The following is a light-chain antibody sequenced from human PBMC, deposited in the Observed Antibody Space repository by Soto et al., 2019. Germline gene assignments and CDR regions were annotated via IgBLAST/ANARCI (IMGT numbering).Light chain of an antibody. J-gene: IGKJ4*01. CDR3: QQFSSYPLT. CDR1: QSVRSSH. V-gene: IGKV3-20*01. CDR2: GAS. Sequence: MVLTQSPGALALSPVGRANLSSRTSQSVRSSHLAWYQQKPGQAPRLLIYGASSRATGIPGRFSGRGSGTEFTLTISRLEPEDFAVYYCQQFSSYPLTFGGGTKVDIK.